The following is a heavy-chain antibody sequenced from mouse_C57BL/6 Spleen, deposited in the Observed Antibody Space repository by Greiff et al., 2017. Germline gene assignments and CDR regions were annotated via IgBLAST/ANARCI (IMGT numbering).Heavy chain of an antibody. D-gene: IGHD2-4*01. CDR3: AREGIYYDYVAY. J-gene: IGHJ3*01. Sequence: QVQLQQPGTELVKPGASVKLSCKASGYTFTSYWMHWVKQRPGQGLEWIGNINPSNGGTNYNEKFKSKATLHVDKSSSTAYMQLSSLTSEDSAVYYCAREGIYYDYVAYWGQGTLVTVSA. CDR1: GYTFTSYW. V-gene: IGHV1-53*01. CDR2: INPSNGGT.